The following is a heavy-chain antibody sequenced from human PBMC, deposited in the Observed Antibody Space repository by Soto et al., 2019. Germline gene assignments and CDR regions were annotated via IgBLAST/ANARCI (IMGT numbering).Heavy chain of an antibody. CDR3: ARDLGYGDYGTDF. J-gene: IGHJ4*02. CDR1: GYSFSNHG. V-gene: IGHV1-18*04. Sequence: QVQLVQSGAEVKKHGASVKVSCQASGYSFSNHGISWVRQAPGQGFEWMGWINGDNGNTNYAQKFQGRVTMTTDTSTSTAYMELRSLRSDDTAVYYCARDLGYGDYGTDFWGQGTLVTVAS. D-gene: IGHD4-17*01. CDR2: INGDNGNT.